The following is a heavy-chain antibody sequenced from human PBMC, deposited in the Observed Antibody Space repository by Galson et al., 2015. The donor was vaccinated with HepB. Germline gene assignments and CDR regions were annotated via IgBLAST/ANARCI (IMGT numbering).Heavy chain of an antibody. CDR2: ISYDGSNE. Sequence: SLRLSCAASGFTFSSYAMHWVRQAPGKGLEWVAVISYDGSNEYYADSVKGRFTISRDNSKNTLYLQMNSLRAEDTAVYYCAREASDYDFWSGYFEYWGQGTLVTVSS. J-gene: IGHJ4*02. D-gene: IGHD3-3*01. CDR3: AREASDYDFWSGYFEY. V-gene: IGHV3-30*04. CDR1: GFTFSSYA.